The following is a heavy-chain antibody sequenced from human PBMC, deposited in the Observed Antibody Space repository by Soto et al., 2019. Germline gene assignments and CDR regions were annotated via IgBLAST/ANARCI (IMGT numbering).Heavy chain of an antibody. J-gene: IGHJ5*02. CDR3: ARSSSDCTNGVCYTIWFDP. CDR2: IYYSGST. CDR1: GGSISSGDYY. Sequence: SETLSLTCTVSGGSISSGDYYWSWIRQPPGKGLEWIGYIYYSGSTYYNPSLKSRVTISVDTSKNQFSLKLSSVTAADTAVYYCARSSSDCTNGVCYTIWFDPWGQGTLVTVS. D-gene: IGHD2-8*01. V-gene: IGHV4-30-4*01.